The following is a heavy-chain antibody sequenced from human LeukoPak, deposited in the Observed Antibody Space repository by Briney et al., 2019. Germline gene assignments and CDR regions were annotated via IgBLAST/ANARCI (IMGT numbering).Heavy chain of an antibody. CDR1: GFSVSSYY. Sequence: GGSLRRSCAAAGFSVSSYYMNWVRQAPGQGLQWVSILHSDGATYYADSVRGRFTISRDNSRSTLYLQMNSLRAEDTAVYFCARVAYYRVTADQITDAFDVWGHGTVVTVSS. CDR2: LHSDGAT. CDR3: ARVAYYRVTADQITDAFDV. J-gene: IGHJ3*01. D-gene: IGHD2-21*02. V-gene: IGHV3-66*01.